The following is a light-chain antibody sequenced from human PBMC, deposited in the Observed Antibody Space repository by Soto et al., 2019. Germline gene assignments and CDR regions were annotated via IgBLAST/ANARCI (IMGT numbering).Light chain of an antibody. CDR1: SSDVGAYDY. Sequence: QSALTQPPSASGSPGQSVTISCTGTSSDVGAYDYVSWYQQHPGKAPKLMIYEINKRPSGVPDRFSGSKSGNTASLTVSGLQAEDEADYYCSSYTSGSLRVFGTGTRSPS. V-gene: IGLV2-8*01. CDR2: EIN. J-gene: IGLJ1*01. CDR3: SSYTSGSLRV.